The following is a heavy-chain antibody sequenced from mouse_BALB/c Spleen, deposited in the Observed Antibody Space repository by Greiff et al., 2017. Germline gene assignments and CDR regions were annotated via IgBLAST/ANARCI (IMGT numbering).Heavy chain of an antibody. V-gene: IGHV3-2*02. Sequence: EVQLQQSGPGLVKPSQSLSLTCTVTGYSITSDYAWNWIRQLPANKLEWMGYISYSGSTSYNPSLKSRIPITRDTSKNQFFLQLSSVTTEDTATYYCARWNYGNPYAMDYWGQGTSVTVSS. D-gene: IGHD2-1*01. CDR2: ISYSGST. CDR1: GYSITSDYA. J-gene: IGHJ4*01. CDR3: ARWNYGNPYAMDY.